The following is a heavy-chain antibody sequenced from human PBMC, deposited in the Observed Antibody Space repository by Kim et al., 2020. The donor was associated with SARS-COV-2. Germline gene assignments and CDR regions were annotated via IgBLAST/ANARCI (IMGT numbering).Heavy chain of an antibody. CDR3: ARHAREGTAAAPFQY. Sequence: SETLSLTCAVSGGSISSSSHYWGWIRQPPGRGLEWIGSALYSGSTYYNPSLKSRVTISGDTSKNQFSLRLTSVTAADTALYYCARHAREGTAAAPFQYWGQGTLVTVSS. D-gene: IGHD6-13*01. CDR1: GGSISSSSHY. V-gene: IGHV4-39*01. CDR2: ALYSGST. J-gene: IGHJ4*02.